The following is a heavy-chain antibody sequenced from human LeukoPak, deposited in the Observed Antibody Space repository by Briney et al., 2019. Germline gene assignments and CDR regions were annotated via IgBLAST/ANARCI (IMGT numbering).Heavy chain of an antibody. Sequence: ASVKVSCKASGYTFTSYGITWVRQAPGQGLEWMGWISAYNGNTKYAQKVQGRVTMSTDTSTSTAYMELRSLRSDDTAVYYCARGFPPRKYYDTNGYYSYYFDYGGQGTLVTVSS. CDR2: ISAYNGNT. CDR1: GYTFTSYG. J-gene: IGHJ4*02. V-gene: IGHV1-18*01. CDR3: ARGFPPRKYYDTNGYYSYYFDY. D-gene: IGHD3-22*01.